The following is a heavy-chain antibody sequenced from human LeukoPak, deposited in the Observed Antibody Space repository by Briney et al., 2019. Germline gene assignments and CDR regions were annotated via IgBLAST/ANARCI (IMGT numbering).Heavy chain of an antibody. CDR3: TSHAAFDP. J-gene: IGHJ5*02. Sequence: GGSLRLSCAASGFTFNNAWMNWVRKAPGKGREWVGRIKSKNVGGTTDYAAPVKGRFTISRDDSKNTVYLRMNSLKIEDTAVYYCTSHAAFDPWGQGTLVTVSS. V-gene: IGHV3-15*01. CDR1: GFTFNNAW. CDR2: IKSKNVGGTT.